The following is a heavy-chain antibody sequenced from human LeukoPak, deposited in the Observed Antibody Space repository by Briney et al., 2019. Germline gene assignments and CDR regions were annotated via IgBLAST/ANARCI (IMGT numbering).Heavy chain of an antibody. D-gene: IGHD1-26*01. V-gene: IGHV3-23*01. Sequence: GGSLRLSCAASGFTFSSYAMSWVRQAPGKGLEWVSAISAGGGSTHYADSVTGRFTISRDNSKNTLYLQMNSLRAEDTAVYYCAKHVGSQRGFDYWGQGTLVTVSS. CDR2: ISAGGGST. CDR1: GFTFSSYA. J-gene: IGHJ4*02. CDR3: AKHVGSQRGFDY.